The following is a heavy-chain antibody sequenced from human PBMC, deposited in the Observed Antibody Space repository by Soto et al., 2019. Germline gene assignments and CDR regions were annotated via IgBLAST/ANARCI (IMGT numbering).Heavy chain of an antibody. CDR2: INPNSGGT. V-gene: IGHV1-2*04. CDR3: AREGYSGPDSLFYYYYGMDV. J-gene: IGHJ6*02. Sequence: ASVKVSCKASGYTFTGYYMHWVRQAPGQGLEWMGWINPNSGGTNYAQKFQGWVTMTRDTSISTAYMELSRLRSDDTAVYYCAREGYSGPDSLFYYYYGMDVWGQGTTVTVSS. D-gene: IGHD5-12*01. CDR1: GYTFTGYY.